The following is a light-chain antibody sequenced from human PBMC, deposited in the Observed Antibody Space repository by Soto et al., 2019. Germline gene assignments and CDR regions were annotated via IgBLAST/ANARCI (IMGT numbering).Light chain of an antibody. CDR2: QDS. CDR3: QAWDSSNGV. CDR1: KLGDKY. Sequence: SYELTQPPSVSVSPGQTASITCSGDKLGDKYACWYQQKPGQSPVLVIYQDSKRPSGIPERFSGSNSGNTATLTISGTQAMDEAVYYCQAWDSSNGVFVNGTKVTVL. J-gene: IGLJ1*01. V-gene: IGLV3-1*01.